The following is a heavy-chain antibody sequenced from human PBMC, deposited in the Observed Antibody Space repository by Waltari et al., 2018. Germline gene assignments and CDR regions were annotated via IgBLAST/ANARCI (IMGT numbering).Heavy chain of an antibody. CDR2: INYRGDT. D-gene: IGHD2-15*01. V-gene: IGHV4-34*09. Sequence: QVQLQESGPGLVKPSQTLSPTCAVYGDSLSHYFWHWFRQPPGRGLEWIGEINYRGDTNSNPSLKSRVTISLDTSKNQFSLSLTSVSAADTAVYYCARPTFCSATTCSGPMDVWGQGTTVTVSS. J-gene: IGHJ6*02. CDR3: ARPTFCSATTCSGPMDV. CDR1: GDSLSHYF.